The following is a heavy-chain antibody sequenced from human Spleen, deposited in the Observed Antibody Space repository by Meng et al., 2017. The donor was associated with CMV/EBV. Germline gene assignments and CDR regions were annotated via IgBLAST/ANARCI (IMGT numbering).Heavy chain of an antibody. V-gene: IGHV4-38-2*02. J-gene: IGHJ6*02. CDR3: ARVPLGDDYYYGMDV. CDR2: IYHSGST. CDR1: GYSISSGYS. D-gene: IGHD3-16*01. Sequence: SETLSLTCTVFGYSISSGYSWGWIRQPPGKGLEWIGCIYHSGSTYYNPSLKSRVTISVDTSKNQFSLKLSSVTAADTAVYYCARVPLGDDYYYGMDVWGQGTTVTVSS.